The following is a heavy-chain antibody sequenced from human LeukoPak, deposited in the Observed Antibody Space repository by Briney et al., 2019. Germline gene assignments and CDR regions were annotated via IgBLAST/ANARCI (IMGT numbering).Heavy chain of an antibody. J-gene: IGHJ6*02. CDR3: ARSAYYYDSGGYHNYYYYGMDV. V-gene: IGHV3-33*01. Sequence: GGSLRLSCAASGFTFSSYGMHWVRQAPGKGLEWVAVIWYDGSNKYYADSVKGRFTISRDNSKNTLYLQMNSLRAEDTAVYYCARSAYYYDSGGYHNYYYYGMDVWGQGTTVTVSS. D-gene: IGHD3-22*01. CDR1: GFTFSSYG. CDR2: IWYDGSNK.